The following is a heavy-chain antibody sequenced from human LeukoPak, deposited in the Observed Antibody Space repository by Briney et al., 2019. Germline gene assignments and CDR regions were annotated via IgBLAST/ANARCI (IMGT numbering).Heavy chain of an antibody. CDR2: IYPGDSDT. Sequence: GESLKISCKGSGYSFTSYWIGWVRQMPGKGLEWMGIIYPGDSDTRYSPSFQGQVTISADKSISTAYLQWSSLKASDTAMYYCARLFPSQIYTVATITGFDYWGQGTLVTVSS. CDR1: GYSFTSYW. CDR3: ARLFPSQIYTVATITGFDY. J-gene: IGHJ4*02. D-gene: IGHD5-12*01. V-gene: IGHV5-51*01.